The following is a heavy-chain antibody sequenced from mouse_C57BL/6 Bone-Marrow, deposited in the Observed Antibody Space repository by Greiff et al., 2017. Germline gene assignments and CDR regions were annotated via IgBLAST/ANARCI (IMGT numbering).Heavy chain of an antibody. CDR1: GFTFSSYG. J-gene: IGHJ4*01. CDR2: ISSGGSYT. V-gene: IGHV5-6*01. CDR3: ARHLLLGVCYYAMDD. D-gene: IGHD2-1*01. Sequence: EVQGVESGGDLVKPGGSLKLSCAASGFTFSSYGMSWVRQTPDKRLEWVATISSGGSYTYYPDSVKGRFTISRDNAKNTLYLQMSSLKSEDTAMYYCARHLLLGVCYYAMDDWGQGTSVTVSS.